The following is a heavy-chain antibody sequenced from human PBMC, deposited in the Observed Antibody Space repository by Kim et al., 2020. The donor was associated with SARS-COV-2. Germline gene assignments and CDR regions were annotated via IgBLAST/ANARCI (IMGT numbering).Heavy chain of an antibody. V-gene: IGHV3-64D*09. Sequence: ADSVKCIFTISGDNSKNTLYLQMSSLGAEDTAVYYCVKNNRHSGSNWFDPWGQGTLVTVSS. D-gene: IGHD1-1*01. CDR3: VKNNRHSGSNWFDP. J-gene: IGHJ5*02.